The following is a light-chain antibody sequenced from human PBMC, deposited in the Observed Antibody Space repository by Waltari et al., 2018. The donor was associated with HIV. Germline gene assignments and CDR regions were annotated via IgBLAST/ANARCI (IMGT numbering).Light chain of an antibody. CDR2: RKT. V-gene: IGLV1-44*01. Sequence: QSVLAQPPSVSGTPGQRVTLSCSGTTSTIGTTVVNWYQQFPGSAPNLLIARKTQRPAGGPGGFSGFKYGTSASRAINGLQSEDEADYYCATWDDTPTGHVLFGGGTKVTVL. CDR3: ATWDDTPTGHVL. J-gene: IGLJ2*01. CDR1: TSTIGTTV.